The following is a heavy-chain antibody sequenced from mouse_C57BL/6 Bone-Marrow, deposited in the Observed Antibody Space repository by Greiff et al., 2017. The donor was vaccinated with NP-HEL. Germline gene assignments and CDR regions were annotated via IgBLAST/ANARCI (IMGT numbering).Heavy chain of an antibody. CDR3: ARQGTVVAYWYFDV. CDR1: GFTFSDYY. V-gene: IGHV5-12*01. D-gene: IGHD1-1*01. J-gene: IGHJ1*03. CDR2: ISNGGGST. Sequence: EVKLVESGGGLVQPGGSLKLSCAASGFTFSDYYMYWVRQTPEKRLEWVAYISNGGGSTYYPDTVKGRFTISRDNAKNTLYLQMSRLKSEDTAMYYCARQGTVVAYWYFDVWGTGTTVTVSS.